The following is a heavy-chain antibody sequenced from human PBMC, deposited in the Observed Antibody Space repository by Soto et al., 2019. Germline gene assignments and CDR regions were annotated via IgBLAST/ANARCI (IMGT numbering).Heavy chain of an antibody. J-gene: IGHJ5*02. D-gene: IGHD3-10*01. V-gene: IGHV4-30-4*01. CDR1: GGSISSGDYY. Sequence: QVQLQESGPGLVKPSQTLSLTCTVSGGSISSGDYYWSWIRQPPGKGLEWIGYIYYSGSTYYNPSPQSRVTISVDTSTTQFSLKLSSVTAADAAVYYCATENLWFGELYWFDPWGQGTRVTVSP. CDR2: IYYSGST. CDR3: ATENLWFGELYWFDP.